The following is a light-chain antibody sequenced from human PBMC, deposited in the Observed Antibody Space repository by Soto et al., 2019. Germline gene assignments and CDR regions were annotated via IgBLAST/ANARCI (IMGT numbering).Light chain of an antibody. CDR2: LNSDGSH. CDR3: QTWGSGVPWV. J-gene: IGLJ3*02. Sequence: QPVLTQSPSASASLGASVKLTCTLSSGHRSYAIAWHQQQPEKGPRYLMKLNSDGSHSKGDGIPDRFSGSSSGAERYLTIPRPQSEDEADYYCQTWGSGVPWVFGGGTKLTVL. V-gene: IGLV4-69*01. CDR1: SGHRSYA.